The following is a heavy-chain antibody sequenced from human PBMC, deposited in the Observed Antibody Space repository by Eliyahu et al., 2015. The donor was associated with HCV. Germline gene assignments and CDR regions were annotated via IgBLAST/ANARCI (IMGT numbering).Heavy chain of an antibody. D-gene: IGHD2-15*01. J-gene: IGHJ5*02. V-gene: IGHV4-39*01. CDR1: GGSISSSSYY. CDR3: ARHKGIGTQNNWFDP. CDR2: IYYSGXT. Sequence: QLQLQESGPGLVKPSETLSLTCTVSGGSISSSSYYWGWIRQPPGKGLEWIGSIYYSGXTYYNPSLKSRVTISVDTSKNQFSLKLSSVTAADTAVYYCARHKGIGTQNNWFDPWGQGTLVTVSS.